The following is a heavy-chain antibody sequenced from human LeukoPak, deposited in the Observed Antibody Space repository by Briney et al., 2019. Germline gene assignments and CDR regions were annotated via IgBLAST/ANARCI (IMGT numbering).Heavy chain of an antibody. V-gene: IGHV1-2*02. CDR3: AREYYDSSGYYSYYFDY. J-gene: IGHJ4*02. CDR1: GYTFTGYY. D-gene: IGHD3-22*01. Sequence: RASVKVSCKASGYTFTGYYMHWVRQAPGQGLEWMGWISPNSGGTNYAQNFQGRVTMTRDTSISTAYMELSRLRPDDTAVYYCAREYYDSSGYYSYYFDYWGQGTLVTVSS. CDR2: ISPNSGGT.